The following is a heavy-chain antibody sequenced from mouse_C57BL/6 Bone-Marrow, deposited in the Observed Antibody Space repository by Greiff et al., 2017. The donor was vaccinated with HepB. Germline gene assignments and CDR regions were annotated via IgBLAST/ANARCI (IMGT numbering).Heavy chain of an antibody. Sequence: VHVKQSVAELVRPGASVKLSCTASGFNIKNTYMHWVKQRPEQGLEWIGRIDPANGNTKYAPKFQGKATITADTSSNTAYLQLSSLTSEDTAIYYCARFGERRRRGAWFAYWGQGTLVTVSA. CDR1: GFNIKNTY. J-gene: IGHJ3*01. V-gene: IGHV14-3*01. CDR2: IDPANGNT. CDR3: ARFGERRRRGAWFAY. D-gene: IGHD3-2*02.